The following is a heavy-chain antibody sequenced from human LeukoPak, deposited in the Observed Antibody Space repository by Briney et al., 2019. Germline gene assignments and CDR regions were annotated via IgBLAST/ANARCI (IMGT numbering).Heavy chain of an antibody. CDR3: ARGIVGTTMGRY. V-gene: IGHV3-74*01. Sequence: PGGSLRLSCAASGFTFSTYWMHWVRQAPGKGLVWVSRINTDGSGTIYADSVKGRFTISRDNAKNTVYLQMNSLRVEDKAVYYCARGIVGTTMGRYWGQGTLVTVSS. D-gene: IGHD1-26*01. CDR1: GFTFSTYW. CDR2: INTDGSGT. J-gene: IGHJ4*02.